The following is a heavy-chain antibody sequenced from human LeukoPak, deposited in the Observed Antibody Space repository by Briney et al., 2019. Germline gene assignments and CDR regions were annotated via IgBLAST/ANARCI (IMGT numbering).Heavy chain of an antibody. CDR2: VRGGGDT. Sequence: GRSLRLSCVASGFTFSGHGMHWVRQAPGKGLEWVSAVRGGGDTFYADSVKGRFTISRDNSKKKVYLQMNSLRADDSAVYYCARHPPFGNWFDPWGQGTLVTVSS. CDR1: GFTFSGHG. J-gene: IGHJ5*02. D-gene: IGHD3-16*01. CDR3: ARHPPFGNWFDP. V-gene: IGHV3-23*01.